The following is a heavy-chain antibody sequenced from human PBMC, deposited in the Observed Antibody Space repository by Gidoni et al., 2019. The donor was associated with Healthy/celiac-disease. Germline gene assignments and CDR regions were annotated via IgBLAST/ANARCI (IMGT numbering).Heavy chain of an antibody. V-gene: IGHV3-23*01. Sequence: EVQLLESGGGLVQPGGSLSLSCAAPGLPISSYAMSWVRQAPGKGLEWVAAISGSGGSTYYADSVKGRFTISRDNSKNTLYLQMNILRAEDTAVYYCAKDLDPYGDYLAFDYWGQGTLVTVSS. D-gene: IGHD4-17*01. CDR3: AKDLDPYGDYLAFDY. CDR1: GLPISSYA. CDR2: ISGSGGST. J-gene: IGHJ4*02.